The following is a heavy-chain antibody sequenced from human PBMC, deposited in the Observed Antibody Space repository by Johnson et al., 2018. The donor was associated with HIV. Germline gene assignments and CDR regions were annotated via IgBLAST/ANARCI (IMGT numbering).Heavy chain of an antibody. CDR1: GFTFDDYG. Sequence: EVLLLESGGGVVRPGGSLRLSCAASGFTFDDYGMSWVRQAPGKGLEWVSGINWNVGSTGYADSVKGRFTISRDNAKNSLYLQMNSLRAEDTALYYCAKDQELMRGSGSYYKTPDAFDIWGQGTMVTVSS. J-gene: IGHJ3*02. CDR2: INWNVGST. V-gene: IGHV3-20*04. D-gene: IGHD3-10*01. CDR3: AKDQELMRGSGSYYKTPDAFDI.